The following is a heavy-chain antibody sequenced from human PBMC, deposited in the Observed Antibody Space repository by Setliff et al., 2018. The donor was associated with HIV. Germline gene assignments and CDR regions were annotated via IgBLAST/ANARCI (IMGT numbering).Heavy chain of an antibody. J-gene: IGHJ4*01. CDR1: GYNFISYH. V-gene: IGHV1-46*01. CDR3: ASGFDSSGSSYFNY. CDR2: INANGGGT. D-gene: IGHD3-22*01. Sequence: ASVKVSCKASGYNFISYHLHWLRQAPGQGLEWMGIINANGGGTSYAQKFQGRVTITRDTSTNTVYMEMSGLRSEDTAVYYCASGFDSSGSSYFNYWGQGTLVTV.